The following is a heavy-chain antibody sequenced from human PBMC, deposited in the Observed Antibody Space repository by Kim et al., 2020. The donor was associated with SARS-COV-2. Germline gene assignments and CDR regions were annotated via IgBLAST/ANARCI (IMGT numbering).Heavy chain of an antibody. D-gene: IGHD3-10*01. Sequence: GGSLRLSCAASGFTFSGYAMHWVRQASGKGLEWVGRIRSKANTYATTYVASVKGRFTISRDDSKNSAYLQMNSLKTEATAVYYCTRTFGNQIFVIWGQGT. CDR3: TRTFGNQIFVI. CDR2: IRSKANTYAT. V-gene: IGHV3-73*01. CDR1: GFTFSGYA. J-gene: IGHJ3*02.